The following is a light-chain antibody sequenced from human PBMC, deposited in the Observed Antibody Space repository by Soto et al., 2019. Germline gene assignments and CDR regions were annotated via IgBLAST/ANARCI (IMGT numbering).Light chain of an antibody. J-gene: IGKJ4*01. Sequence: EIVLTQSPGTLSLSPGERATLSCRASQSLSSSYLAWYQQKPGQAPRLLIYGASSRATGIPDRFSGGGSGTDFPLTISRLEPEDFAVYYCQQYGSTLLTFGGGTKVEIK. V-gene: IGKV3-20*01. CDR3: QQYGSTLLT. CDR1: QSLSSSY. CDR2: GAS.